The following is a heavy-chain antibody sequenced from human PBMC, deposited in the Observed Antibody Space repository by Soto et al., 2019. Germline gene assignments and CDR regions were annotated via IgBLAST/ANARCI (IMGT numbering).Heavy chain of an antibody. Sequence: PGGSLRLSCAASGFTFSSYGMHWVRQAPGKGLEWVAVISYDGSNKYYADSVKGRFTISRDNSKNTLYLQMNSLRAEDTAVYYCAKDFEDILTGYPYYYGMDVWGQGTTVTVSS. V-gene: IGHV3-30*18. D-gene: IGHD3-9*01. CDR1: GFTFSSYG. J-gene: IGHJ6*02. CDR2: ISYDGSNK. CDR3: AKDFEDILTGYPYYYGMDV.